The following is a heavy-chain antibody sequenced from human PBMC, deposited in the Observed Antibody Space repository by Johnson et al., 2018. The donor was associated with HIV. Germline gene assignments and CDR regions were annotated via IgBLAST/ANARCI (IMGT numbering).Heavy chain of an antibody. CDR2: LYSGGST. V-gene: IGHV3-66*01. D-gene: IGHD3-16*01. J-gene: IGHJ3*02. CDR1: GFIFSTYG. Sequence: VQLVESGGGVVQPGRSVRLYCAASGFIFSTYGMHWVRQAPGKGLEWVSVLYSGGSTYYADFVKDRFIISRDNSKNTLYLQMNSLRAEDTAVYYCARDYHYVWGSSYGFDIWGQGTMVIVSS. CDR3: ARDYHYVWGSSYGFDI.